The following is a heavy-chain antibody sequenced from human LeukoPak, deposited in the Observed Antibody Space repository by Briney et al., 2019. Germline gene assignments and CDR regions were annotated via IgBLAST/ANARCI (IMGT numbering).Heavy chain of an antibody. CDR1: GGSISSSTYY. V-gene: IGHV4-61*05. CDR3: ARRVAVAGNQPASYYYYYYMDV. Sequence: PSETLSLTCTVSGGSISSSTYYWGWIRQPPGKGLEWIGYIYTSGSTNYNTSLKSRVTISVDTSKNQFSLKLSSVTAADTAVYYCARRVAVAGNQPASYYYYYYMDVWGKGTTVTVSS. J-gene: IGHJ6*03. D-gene: IGHD6-19*01. CDR2: IYTSGST.